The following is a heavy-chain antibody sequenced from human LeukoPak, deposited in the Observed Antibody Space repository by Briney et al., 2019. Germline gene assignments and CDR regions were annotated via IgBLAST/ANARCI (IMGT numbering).Heavy chain of an antibody. V-gene: IGHV4-39*01. CDR1: GGSISSSSYY. D-gene: IGHD4-17*01. J-gene: IGHJ4*02. CDR3: ARHDYGDYGGLDY. CDR2: IYYSGST. Sequence: PSETLSLTCTVSGGSISSSSYYWGWIRQPPGKGLEWIGSIYYSGSTNYNPSLKSRVTISVDTSKNQFSLKLTSVTAADTAVYYCARHDYGDYGGLDYWGQGTLVTVSS.